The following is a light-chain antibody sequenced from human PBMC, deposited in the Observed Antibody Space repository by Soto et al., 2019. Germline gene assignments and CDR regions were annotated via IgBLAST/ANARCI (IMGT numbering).Light chain of an antibody. CDR1: QPISQN. J-gene: IGKJ5*01. CDR2: ALS. V-gene: IGKV1-39*01. Sequence: DIQMTQSPSSLSASGGDRVTITCQASQPISQNLNWYQQRSWKPPNHLIYALSSVQRGVPPRFSRGGSGTEFTLTITSLQPEECATYYCQQPDSTPIAFGQGTRLELK. CDR3: QQPDSTPIA.